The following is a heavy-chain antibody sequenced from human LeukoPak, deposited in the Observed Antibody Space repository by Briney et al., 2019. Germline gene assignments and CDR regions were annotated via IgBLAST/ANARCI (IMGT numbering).Heavy chain of an antibody. CDR2: ISAYNGNT. CDR1: GYTFTSYG. V-gene: IGHV1-18*01. D-gene: IGHD6-13*01. CDR3: ARGFSWYGVPPWFDP. Sequence: GASVKVSCKASGYTFTSYGISWVRQAPGQGLEWMGWISAYNGNTNYAQKLQGRVTMTTDTSTSTAYMELRSLRSDDTAVYYWARGFSWYGVPPWFDPWGQGTLVTVSS. J-gene: IGHJ5*02.